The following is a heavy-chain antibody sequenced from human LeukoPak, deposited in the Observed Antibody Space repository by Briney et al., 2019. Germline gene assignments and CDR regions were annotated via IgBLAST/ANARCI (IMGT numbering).Heavy chain of an antibody. V-gene: IGHV3-74*01. J-gene: IGHJ4*02. CDR3: VRASYHYDF. CDR1: GFTFSSHS. Sequence: GGSLTLSCAASGFTFSSHSMYWVRQAPGKGLVWVSRISGDGSSTNYADSVKGRFITSRDNAKNTLYLQMDSLRAEDTALYYCVRASYHYDFWGQGTLGTVSS. CDR2: ISGDGSST.